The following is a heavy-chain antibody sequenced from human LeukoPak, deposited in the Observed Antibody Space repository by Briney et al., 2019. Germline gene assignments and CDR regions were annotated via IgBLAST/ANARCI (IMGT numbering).Heavy chain of an antibody. D-gene: IGHD3-10*01. V-gene: IGHV1-8*01. CDR1: GYTFTSYD. CDR3: ARVDYGSGSYYVYYYYYMDV. J-gene: IGHJ6*03. CDR2: MNPNSGNT. Sequence: ASVKVSCKASGYTFTSYDINWVRLATGQGREWMGWMNPNSGNTGYARKFQGRVTMTRNTSISTAYMELSSVRSEDTAVYYCARVDYGSGSYYVYYYYYMDVWGKGTTVTVSS.